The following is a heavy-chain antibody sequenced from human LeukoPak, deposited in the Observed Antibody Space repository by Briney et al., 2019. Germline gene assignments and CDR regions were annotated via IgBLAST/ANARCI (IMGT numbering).Heavy chain of an antibody. CDR2: IYHSGST. CDR3: ARRGYCSSTSCYNDPENAFDI. D-gene: IGHD2-2*02. V-gene: IGHV4-38-2*02. Sequence: SETLSLTCTVSGGSISSYYWGWIRQPPGKGLEWIGSIYHSGSTYYNPSLKSRVTISVDTSKNQFSLKLSSVTAADTAVYYCARRGYCSSTSCYNDPENAFDIWGQGTMVTVSS. J-gene: IGHJ3*02. CDR1: GGSISSYY.